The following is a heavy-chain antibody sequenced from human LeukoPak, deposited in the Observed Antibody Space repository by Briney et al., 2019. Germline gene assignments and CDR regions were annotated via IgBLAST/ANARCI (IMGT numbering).Heavy chain of an antibody. Sequence: ARSLRLSCAASGFTFSSYAMHWVRQAPGKGLEWVAVISYDGSNKYYADSVKGRFTISRDNSKNTLYLQMNSLRAEDTAVYYCASPSGYEGYWGQGTLVTVSS. CDR1: GFTFSSYA. D-gene: IGHD5-12*01. CDR2: ISYDGSNK. CDR3: ASPSGYEGY. V-gene: IGHV3-30*04. J-gene: IGHJ4*02.